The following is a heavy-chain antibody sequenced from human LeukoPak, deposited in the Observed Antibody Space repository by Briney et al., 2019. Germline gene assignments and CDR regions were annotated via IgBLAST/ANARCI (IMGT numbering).Heavy chain of an antibody. J-gene: IGHJ6*03. CDR1: GGTFSSYA. CDR3: ASCSSTSCYTGGYYYMDV. CDR2: IIPIFGTA. D-gene: IGHD2-2*02. Sequence: ASVKVSCKASGGTFSSYAISWVRQAPGQGLEWMGGIIPIFGTANYAQKFQGRVTITTDESTSTAYMELSSLRSEDTAVYYCASCSSTSCYTGGYYYMDVWGKGTTVTVSS. V-gene: IGHV1-69*05.